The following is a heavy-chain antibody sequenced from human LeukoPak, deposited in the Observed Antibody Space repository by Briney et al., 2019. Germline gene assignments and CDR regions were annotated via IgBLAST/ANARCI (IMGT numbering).Heavy chain of an antibody. CDR3: ARDGSSGYDY. V-gene: IGHV3-30-3*01. CDR2: ISYDGSNK. D-gene: IGHD6-19*01. Sequence: GGSLRLSCAASGFTFSSYAMHWVRQAPGKGLEWVAVISYDGSNKYYADSVKGRFTISRDNSKNTLYLQMNSLRAEDTAVYYCARDGSSGYDYWGQGTLVTVSS. CDR1: GFTFSSYA. J-gene: IGHJ4*02.